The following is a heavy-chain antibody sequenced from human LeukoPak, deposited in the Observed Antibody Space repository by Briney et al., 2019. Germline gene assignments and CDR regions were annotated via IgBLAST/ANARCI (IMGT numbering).Heavy chain of an antibody. D-gene: IGHD3-10*01. J-gene: IGHJ4*02. V-gene: IGHV3-30*18. Sequence: PGGSLRLSCAASGFTYSGYGMHWVRQAPGKGLEWVAVISYDGFNKYYADSVKGRFTISRDNSRNTLYLQMSSLRPEDTAVYYCTKWSGFGDDWGQGTLVTVSS. CDR3: TKWSGFGDD. CDR1: GFTYSGYG. CDR2: ISYDGFNK.